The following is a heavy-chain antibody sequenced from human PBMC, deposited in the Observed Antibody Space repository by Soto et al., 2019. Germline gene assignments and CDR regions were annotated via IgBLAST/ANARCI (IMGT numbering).Heavy chain of an antibody. Sequence: SETLSLTCAVSGGSISSGGYSWSWIRQPPGKGLGWIGYIYHSGSTYYNPSLKSRVTISVDRSKNQFSLRLSSVTAADTAVYYCARGRGTRWFDPWGQGTLVTVSS. V-gene: IGHV4-30-2*01. CDR1: GGSISSGGYS. CDR2: IYHSGST. J-gene: IGHJ5*02. CDR3: ARGRGTRWFDP. D-gene: IGHD1-1*01.